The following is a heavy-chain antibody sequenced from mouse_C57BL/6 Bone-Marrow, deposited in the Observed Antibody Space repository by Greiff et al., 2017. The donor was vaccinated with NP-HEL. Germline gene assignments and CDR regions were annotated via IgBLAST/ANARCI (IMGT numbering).Heavy chain of an antibody. CDR2: IHPNSGST. J-gene: IGHJ1*03. Sequence: VQLQQPGAELVKPGASVKLSCKASGYTFTSYWMHWVKQRPGQGLEWIGMIHPNSGSTNYNEKFKSKATLTVDKSSSTAYMQLSSLTSEDSAVYYCARRGTTDPYWYFDVWGTGTTVTVSS. V-gene: IGHV1-64*01. CDR1: GYTFTSYW. CDR3: ARRGTTDPYWYFDV. D-gene: IGHD1-1*01.